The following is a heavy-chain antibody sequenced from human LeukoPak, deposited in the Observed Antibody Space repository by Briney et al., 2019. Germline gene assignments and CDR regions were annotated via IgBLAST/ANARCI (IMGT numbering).Heavy chain of an antibody. J-gene: IGHJ4*02. CDR3: AKAEKYGDFEVPFDY. V-gene: IGHV3-30*18. Sequence: PGGSLRLSCAASGFTFSSYGMHWVRQAPGKGLEWVAVISYDGSNKYYADSVKGRFTISRDNSKNTLYLQMNSLRAEDTAVYYCAKAEKYGDFEVPFDYWGQGTLVTVSS. D-gene: IGHD4-17*01. CDR2: ISYDGSNK. CDR1: GFTFSSYG.